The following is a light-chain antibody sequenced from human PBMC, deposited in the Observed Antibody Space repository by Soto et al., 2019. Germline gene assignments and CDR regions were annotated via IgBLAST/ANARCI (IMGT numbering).Light chain of an antibody. Sequence: DIEMTQSPSSLSASVGDRVTITCQASQDISKYLNWYQQKPGKAPKLLIYDASNLATRVPSRFSGSGSGTHFTFTVTSLQPEDIATYYCQHFNSIPYSFGQGTKLEIK. V-gene: IGKV1-33*01. CDR1: QDISKY. CDR2: DAS. CDR3: QHFNSIPYS. J-gene: IGKJ2*01.